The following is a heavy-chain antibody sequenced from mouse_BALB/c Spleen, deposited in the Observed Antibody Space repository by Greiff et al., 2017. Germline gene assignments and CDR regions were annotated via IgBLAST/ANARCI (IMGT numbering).Heavy chain of an antibody. D-gene: IGHD1-1*01. CDR3: ARSDYYGTFYAMDY. CDR1: GYTFTDYW. J-gene: IGHJ4*01. CDR2: IDTSDSYT. Sequence: QVHVKQPGAELVMPGASVKMSCKASGYTFTDYWMHWVKQRPGQGLEWIGAIDTSDSYTSYNQKFKGKATLTVDESSSTAYMQLSSLTSEDSAVYYCARSDYYGTFYAMDYWGQGTSVTVSS. V-gene: IGHV1-69*01.